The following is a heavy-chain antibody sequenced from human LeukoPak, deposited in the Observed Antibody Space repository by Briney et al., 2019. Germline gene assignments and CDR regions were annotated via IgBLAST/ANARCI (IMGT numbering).Heavy chain of an antibody. CDR1: GFTFRSHG. CDR3: AKDFRIGYSAHFVY. Sequence: GGSLRLSCVGSGFTFRSHGMSWVRQAPEKGMEFVSGIYENGGTTYYADSVKGRFSISRDNSKNTLYLQMDSLRGEDTAVYYCAKDFRIGYSAHFVYWGQGALVTVSS. J-gene: IGHJ4*02. D-gene: IGHD2-21*01. CDR2: IYENGGTT. V-gene: IGHV3-23*01.